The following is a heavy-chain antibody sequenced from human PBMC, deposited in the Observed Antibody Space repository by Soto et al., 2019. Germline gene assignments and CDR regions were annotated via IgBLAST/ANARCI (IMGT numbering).Heavy chain of an antibody. V-gene: IGHV3-33*01. CDR1: GFTFSSYG. J-gene: IGHJ4*02. D-gene: IGHD6-6*01. Sequence: GGFLRLSCAASGFTFSSYGMHWVRQAPGKGLEWVAVIWYDGSNKYYADSVKGRFTISRDNSKNTLYLQMNSLRAEDTAVYYCARDPDSTSPADYWGQGTLVTVSS. CDR3: ARDPDSTSPADY. CDR2: IWYDGSNK.